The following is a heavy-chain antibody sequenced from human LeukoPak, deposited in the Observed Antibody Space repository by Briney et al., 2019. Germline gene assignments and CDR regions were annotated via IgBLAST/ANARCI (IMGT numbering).Heavy chain of an antibody. J-gene: IGHJ6*02. CDR3: ARAEYKTSYDFWSGYYRSGDYYYYGMDV. V-gene: IGHV1-8*01. CDR2: MNPNGVNT. CDR1: GYTFTSYD. Sequence: GASVKVSCKASGYTFTSYDINWVRQATGQGLEWMGWMNPNGVNTGYAQKFQGRVTMTRNTSISTAYIELSSLRSEDTAVYYCARAEYKTSYDFWSGYYRSGDYYYYGMDVWGQGTTVTVSS. D-gene: IGHD3-3*01.